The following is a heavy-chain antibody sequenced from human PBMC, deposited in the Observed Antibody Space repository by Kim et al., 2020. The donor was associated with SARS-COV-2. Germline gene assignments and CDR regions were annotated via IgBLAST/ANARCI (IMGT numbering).Heavy chain of an antibody. Sequence: GRTHYNPSLKSRVIISIDTSKTQFFLQLSSVTAADAAVYYCARDRQPYYWGQGTLVTVSS. CDR2: GRT. D-gene: IGHD1-1*01. V-gene: IGHV4-34*01. J-gene: IGHJ4*02. CDR3: ARDRQPYY.